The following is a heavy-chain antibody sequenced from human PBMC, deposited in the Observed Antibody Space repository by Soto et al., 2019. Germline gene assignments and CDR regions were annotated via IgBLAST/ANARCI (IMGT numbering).Heavy chain of an antibody. CDR2: ISSSSSYI. D-gene: IGHD3-22*01. CDR1: GFTFSSYS. Sequence: EMQLVESGGGLVKPGGSLRLSCAASGFTFSSYSMNWVRQAPGKGLEWVSSISSSSSYIYYADSVKGRFTISRDNAKNSLYLQMNSLRAEDTAVYYCARDPALVVIDNWFDPWGQGTLVTVSS. V-gene: IGHV3-21*01. J-gene: IGHJ5*02. CDR3: ARDPALVVIDNWFDP.